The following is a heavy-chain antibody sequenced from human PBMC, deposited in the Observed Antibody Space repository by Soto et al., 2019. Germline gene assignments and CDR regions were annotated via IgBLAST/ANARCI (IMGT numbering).Heavy chain of an antibody. CDR1: GGSISSGGYY. J-gene: IGHJ5*02. D-gene: IGHD3-10*01. CDR2: IYYSGST. CDR3: ARDTGMVRGAQTGFDP. V-gene: IGHV4-31*03. Sequence: SETLSLTCTVSGGSISSGGYYWSWIRQHPGKGLEWIGYIYYSGSTYYNPSLKSRVTISVDTSKNQFSLKLSSVTAADTAVYYCARDTGMVRGAQTGFDPWGQGTLVTVSS.